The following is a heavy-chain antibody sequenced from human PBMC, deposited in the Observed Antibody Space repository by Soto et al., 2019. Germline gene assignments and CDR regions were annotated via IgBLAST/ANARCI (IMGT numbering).Heavy chain of an antibody. Sequence: GASVKVSCKASGYTFSTYYMHWVRQAPGQGYEWMGIINPSGGSTTYAQKFQGRVTMTRDTSTTTVYMELSSLKSEDTAVYYCARYDYNGYYFDYWGQGTRVTAPQ. V-gene: IGHV1-46*01. CDR3: ARYDYNGYYFDY. CDR2: INPSGGST. D-gene: IGHD4-4*01. J-gene: IGHJ4*02. CDR1: GYTFSTYY.